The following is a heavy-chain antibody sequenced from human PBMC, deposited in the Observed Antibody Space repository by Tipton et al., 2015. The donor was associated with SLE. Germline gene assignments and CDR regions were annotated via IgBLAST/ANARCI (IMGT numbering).Heavy chain of an antibody. Sequence: QLVQSGAEVKKPGSSVKVSCKASGGTFSSYTISWVRQAPGQGLEWMGRIIPILGIANYAQKLQGRVTMTTDTSTSTAYMELRSLRSDDTAVYYCASSSGYWGQGTLVTVSS. CDR1: GGTFSSYT. D-gene: IGHD6-6*01. CDR2: IIPILGIA. V-gene: IGHV1-69*09. CDR3: ASSSGY. J-gene: IGHJ4*02.